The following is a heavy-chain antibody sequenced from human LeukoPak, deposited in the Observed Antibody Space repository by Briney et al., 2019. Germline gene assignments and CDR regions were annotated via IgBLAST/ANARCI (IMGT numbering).Heavy chain of an antibody. V-gene: IGHV3-48*03. CDR2: TSSSGSTI. D-gene: IGHD3-10*01. CDR3: ARGGITMVRGVEPNDAFDI. Sequence: GGSLRLSCAASGFTFSSYEMNWVRQAPGKGLEWVSYTSSSGSTIYYADSVKGRFTISRDNAKNSLYLQMNSLRAEDTAVYYCARGGITMVRGVEPNDAFDIWGQGTMVTVSS. J-gene: IGHJ3*02. CDR1: GFTFSSYE.